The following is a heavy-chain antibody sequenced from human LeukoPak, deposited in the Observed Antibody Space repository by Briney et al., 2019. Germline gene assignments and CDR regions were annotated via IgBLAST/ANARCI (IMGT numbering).Heavy chain of an antibody. D-gene: IGHD2-21*02. Sequence: GGSLRLSCAASGFTFSSYAMSWVRQAPGKGLEWVSYIGTTSGAIYYADSVKGRFTISRDSAKNSLYLQMNSLRAEDTAVYYCARFRTWGDKAFDYWGQGTLVTVSS. V-gene: IGHV3-48*01. CDR1: GFTFSSYA. CDR2: IGTTSGAI. J-gene: IGHJ4*02. CDR3: ARFRTWGDKAFDY.